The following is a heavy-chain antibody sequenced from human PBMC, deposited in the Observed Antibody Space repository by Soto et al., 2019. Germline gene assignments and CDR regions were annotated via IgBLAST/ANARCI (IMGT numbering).Heavy chain of an antibody. CDR1: GYTFTSYG. J-gene: IGHJ6*03. Sequence: SVKVSCKASGYTFTSYGISWLRQAPGQGLEWMGWISAYNGNTNYAQKLQGRVTMTTDTSTSTAYMELRSLRSDDTAVYYCARRYCSSTSCYLNYYYYYMDVWGKGTTVTVSS. CDR2: ISAYNGNT. CDR3: ARRYCSSTSCYLNYYYYYMDV. V-gene: IGHV1-18*01. D-gene: IGHD2-2*01.